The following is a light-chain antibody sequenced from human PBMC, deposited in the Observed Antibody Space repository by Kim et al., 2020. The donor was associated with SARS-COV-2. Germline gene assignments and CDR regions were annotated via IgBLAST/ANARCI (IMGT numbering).Light chain of an antibody. Sequence: DIQMTQSPSSLSASVGDRVTITCRASQGISSYLNWYQQKPGKAPKLLIYAASNLESGVPSRFSGSGSGTDFTLTISSLQPEDIATYYCQQYDNFPCTFGQGTKVDIK. V-gene: IGKV1-33*01. CDR2: AAS. CDR3: QQYDNFPCT. CDR1: QGISSY. J-gene: IGKJ1*01.